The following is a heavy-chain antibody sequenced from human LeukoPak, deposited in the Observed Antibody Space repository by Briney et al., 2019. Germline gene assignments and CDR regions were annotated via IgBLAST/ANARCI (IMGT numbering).Heavy chain of an antibody. CDR3: ARSYYYGSGSYPTDY. J-gene: IGHJ4*02. CDR1: GFAFISSE. CDR2: INSGGTTM. V-gene: IGHV3-48*03. Sequence: GGSLRLSCAASGFAFISSEMNWVRQAPGKGLEWVSHINSGGTTMYNADAVKGRFTISRDSAKNSLYLQMNSLRAEDTAVYYCARSYYYGSGSYPTDYWGQGTLVTVSS. D-gene: IGHD3-10*01.